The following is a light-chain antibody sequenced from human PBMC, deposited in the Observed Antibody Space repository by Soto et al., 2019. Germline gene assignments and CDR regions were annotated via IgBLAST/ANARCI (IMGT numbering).Light chain of an antibody. J-gene: IGKJ2*01. Sequence: DFQLTQSTSSLSASVGDRVTITCRASHSISSFLNWYQQKPGKAPRLLIYGASSLQRGVPSRFSGSGSGTEFTLTISSLQPEDFATYYCQQLSNSLMSTFGQGTHLEIK. CDR3: QQLSNSLMST. V-gene: IGKV1-39*01. CDR2: GAS. CDR1: HSISSF.